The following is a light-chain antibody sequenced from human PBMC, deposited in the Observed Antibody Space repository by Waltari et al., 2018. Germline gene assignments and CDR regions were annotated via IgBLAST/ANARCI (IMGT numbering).Light chain of an antibody. CDR1: STVVGSYNL. Sequence: QSALTQPASVSGSPRQSITISCTGISTVVGSYNLVSWYQQHPGKAPKLMIYEVTKRPSGVSNRFSGSKSGNTASLTISGLQAEDEADYCCCSYAGSTTHVIFGVGTKLTVL. CDR2: EVT. CDR3: CSYAGSTTHVI. J-gene: IGLJ2*01. V-gene: IGLV2-23*02.